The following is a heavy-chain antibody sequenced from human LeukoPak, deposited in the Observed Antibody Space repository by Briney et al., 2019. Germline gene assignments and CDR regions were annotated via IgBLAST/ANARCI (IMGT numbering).Heavy chain of an antibody. CDR2: INPNSGGT. D-gene: IGHD3-22*01. CDR1: GYTFTGYY. CDR3: ARGGGTGDTMIVVVIKDAFDI. J-gene: IGHJ3*02. V-gene: IGHV1-2*02. Sequence: GASVKVSCKASGYTFTGYYMHWVRQAPGQGLEWMGWINPNSGGTNYAQKFQGRVTMTRDTSISTAYMELSRLRSDDTAVYYCARGGGTGDTMIVVVIKDAFDIWGHGTMVTVSS.